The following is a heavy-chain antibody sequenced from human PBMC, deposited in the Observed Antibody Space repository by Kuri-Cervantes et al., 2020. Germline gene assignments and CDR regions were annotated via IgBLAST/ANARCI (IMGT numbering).Heavy chain of an antibody. V-gene: IGHV1-69*13. Sequence: SVKVSCKASGGTFSSYAISWVRQAPGQGLEWMGGIIPIFDTANYAQKFQGRVTITADESTSTAYMELSSLRSEDTAVYYCARTTRIQLWLMDVWGQGTTVTVSS. CDR2: IIPIFDTA. CDR3: ARTTRIQLWLMDV. D-gene: IGHD5-18*01. CDR1: GGTFSSYA. J-gene: IGHJ6*02.